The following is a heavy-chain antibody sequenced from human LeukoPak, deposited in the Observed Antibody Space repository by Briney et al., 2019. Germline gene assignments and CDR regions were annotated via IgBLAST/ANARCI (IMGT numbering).Heavy chain of an antibody. V-gene: IGHV3-74*01. Sequence: PGRSLRLSCAASGFTFSSYWMHWVRQVPGKGLVWVARINGDGSSIRYADSVKGRFTISRDNAKNTLFLQMNSLRVEDTAVYSCAGELVVRAGDYFDNWGQGTLVTVSS. D-gene: IGHD2-2*01. CDR1: GFTFSSYW. CDR3: AGELVVRAGDYFDN. CDR2: INGDGSSI. J-gene: IGHJ4*02.